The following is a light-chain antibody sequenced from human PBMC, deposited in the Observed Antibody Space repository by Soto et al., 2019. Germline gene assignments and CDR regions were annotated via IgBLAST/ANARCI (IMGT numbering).Light chain of an antibody. CDR2: EVT. Sequence: QSALTQPASVSGSPGQSITISCTGTSSDVGGYNYVSWYQQYPGKAPKLMIHEVTNRPSGVSNRFSGSKSGNTASLTISGRQAEDEAEYYCSSLTFSSTGVFGGGTKHTVL. J-gene: IGLJ3*02. V-gene: IGLV2-14*01. CDR3: SSLTFSSTGV. CDR1: SSDVGGYNY.